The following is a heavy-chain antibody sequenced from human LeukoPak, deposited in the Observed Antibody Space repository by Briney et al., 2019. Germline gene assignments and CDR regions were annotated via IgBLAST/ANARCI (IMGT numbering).Heavy chain of an antibody. Sequence: GGSLRLSCAASGFTFSSYWMHWVRQAPGKGLVWVSHINSDGSSTSYADSVKGRFTISRDNAKNTVYLQMNSLRAEDTAVYYCARVRGHYDILTGYDYYFDYWGQGTLVTVSS. J-gene: IGHJ4*02. V-gene: IGHV3-74*01. D-gene: IGHD3-9*01. CDR1: GFTFSSYW. CDR3: ARVRGHYDILTGYDYYFDY. CDR2: INSDGSST.